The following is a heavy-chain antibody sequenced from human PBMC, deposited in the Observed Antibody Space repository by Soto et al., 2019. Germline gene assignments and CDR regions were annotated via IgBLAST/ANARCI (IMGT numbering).Heavy chain of an antibody. Sequence: EVQLLESGGGLVQPGGSLRLSCAASGFTFSSYAMSWVRQAPGKGLEWVSSVSGSSGSKSYADSVKGRFTISRDNSKSTVYVQMNSLRAEDTAVEFCAKDWCSGTTCYCLENWGQGTLVTVSS. CDR2: VSGSSGSK. CDR1: GFTFSSYA. CDR3: AKDWCSGTTCYCLEN. D-gene: IGHD1-7*01. V-gene: IGHV3-23*01. J-gene: IGHJ4*02.